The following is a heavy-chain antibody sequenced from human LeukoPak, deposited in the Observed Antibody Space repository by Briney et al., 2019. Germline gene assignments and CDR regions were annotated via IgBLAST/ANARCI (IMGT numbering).Heavy chain of an antibody. CDR3: ATSTHSFDY. Sequence: PSETLSLTCTVSGGSISSYYWSWIRQPPGKGLEWIGYIYYSGSTNYNPSLKSRVTISVDTSKNQYSLKLSSVTAADTAVYYCATSTHSFDYWGQGILVTVSS. V-gene: IGHV4-59*01. J-gene: IGHJ4*02. D-gene: IGHD5/OR15-5a*01. CDR1: GGSISSYY. CDR2: IYYSGST.